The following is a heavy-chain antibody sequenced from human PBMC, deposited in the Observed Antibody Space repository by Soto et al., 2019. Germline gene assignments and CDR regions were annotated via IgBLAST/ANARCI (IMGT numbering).Heavy chain of an antibody. CDR1: GGTFSSYA. Sequence: GASVKVSCKASGGTFSSYAISWVRQAPGQGLEWMGGIIPIFGTANYAQKFQGRVTITADESTSTAYMELSSLRSEDTAVYYCARDGIAVAGALGGYNWFDPWGQGTLVTVSS. J-gene: IGHJ5*02. CDR3: ARDGIAVAGALGGYNWFDP. CDR2: IIPIFGTA. V-gene: IGHV1-69*13. D-gene: IGHD6-19*01.